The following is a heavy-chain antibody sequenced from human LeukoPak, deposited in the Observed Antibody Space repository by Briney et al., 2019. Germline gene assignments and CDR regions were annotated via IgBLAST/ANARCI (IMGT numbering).Heavy chain of an antibody. V-gene: IGHV5-51*01. J-gene: IGHJ3*01. Sequence: GESLKISCKGSGYRFNAYWVAWVRQMPGKGLEWMGIIYPDDSDTRYSPSFQGQVTISADKSVRTAYLQWSSLKASDTAMYYCARPNITSYYDSRGYDAFDVWGQGTMVTVSS. D-gene: IGHD3-22*01. CDR3: ARPNITSYYDSRGYDAFDV. CDR1: GYRFNAYW. CDR2: IYPDDSDT.